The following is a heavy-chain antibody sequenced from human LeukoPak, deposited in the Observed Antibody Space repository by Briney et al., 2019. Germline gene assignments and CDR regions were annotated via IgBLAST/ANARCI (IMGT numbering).Heavy chain of an antibody. CDR1: GFTFSSYW. CDR2: INTDGTTT. J-gene: IGHJ4*02. D-gene: IGHD5-18*01. CDR3: ASADYTYGVDF. Sequence: GGSLRLSCADSGFTFSSYWMHWVRQVPGKGLVWLSRINTDGTTTNYADFVKGRFTVSRDNAKNTVYLQMNSLRAEDTAVYYCASADYTYGVDFWGQGTLVTVSS. V-gene: IGHV3-74*01.